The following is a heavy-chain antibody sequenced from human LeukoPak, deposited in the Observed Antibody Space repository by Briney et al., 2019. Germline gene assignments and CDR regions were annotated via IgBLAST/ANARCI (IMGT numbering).Heavy chain of an antibody. V-gene: IGHV1-18*01. CDR3: ARVIAAAGTRLNNWFDP. J-gene: IGHJ5*02. D-gene: IGHD6-13*01. Sequence: ASVKVSCTASGYTFTSYGISWVRQAPGQGLEWMGWISAYNGNTNYAQKLQGRVTMTTDTSTSTAYMELRSLRSDDTAVYYCARVIAAAGTRLNNWFDPWGQGTLVTVSS. CDR2: ISAYNGNT. CDR1: GYTFTSYG.